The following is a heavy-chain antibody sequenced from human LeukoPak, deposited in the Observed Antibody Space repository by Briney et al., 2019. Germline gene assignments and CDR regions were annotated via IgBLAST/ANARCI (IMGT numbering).Heavy chain of an antibody. CDR3: ARAGIAATHYFDY. CDR1: GDSVSSNSAA. V-gene: IGHV6-1*01. CDR2: TYYRSKWYN. D-gene: IGHD6-25*01. Sequence: SQTLSLTCAISGDSVSSNSAALNWIRQSPSRGLEWLGRTYYRSKWYNDYAVSVKSRITINPDTSKNQFSLQLNSVTPEDTAVYYCARAGIAATHYFDYWGQGTLVTVSS. J-gene: IGHJ4*02.